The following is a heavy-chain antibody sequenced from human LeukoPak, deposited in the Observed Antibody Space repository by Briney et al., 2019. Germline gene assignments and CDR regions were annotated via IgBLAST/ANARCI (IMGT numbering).Heavy chain of an antibody. CDR1: GGSISSGSYY. J-gene: IGHJ3*02. CDR3: ARGHLMPYGAFDI. CDR2: IYYSGST. Sequence: SQTLSLTCTVSGGSISSGSYYWSWIRQHPGKGLEWIGYIYYSGSTYYNPSLKSRVTISVDTSKNQFSLKLSSVTAADTAVYYCARGHLMPYGAFDIWGQGTMVTVSS. V-gene: IGHV4-31*03. D-gene: IGHD2-2*01.